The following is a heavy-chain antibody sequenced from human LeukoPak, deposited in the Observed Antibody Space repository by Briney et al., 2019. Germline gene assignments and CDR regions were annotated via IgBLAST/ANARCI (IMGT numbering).Heavy chain of an antibody. J-gene: IGHJ4*02. D-gene: IGHD1-1*01. V-gene: IGHV1-69*05. CDR2: IIPIFGTA. CDR3: AREGETGTTFGY. CDR1: GGTFSSYA. Sequence: ASVKVSCKASGGTFSSYAISWVRQAPGQGLEWMGGIIPIFGTANYAQKFQGRVTITTDESTSTAYMELSSLRSEDTAVYYCAREGETGTTFGYWGQGTLVTVSS.